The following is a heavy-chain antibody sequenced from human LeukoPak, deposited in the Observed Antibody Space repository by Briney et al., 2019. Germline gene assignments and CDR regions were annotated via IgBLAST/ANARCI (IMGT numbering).Heavy chain of an antibody. Sequence: SETLSLTCAVYGGSFSGYYWSWIRQPPGKGLEWIGEINHSGSTNYNPSHKSRVTISVDTSKNQFSLKLSSVTAADTAVYYCARLRFGRYFDWLLSYYYYYGMDVWGQGTTVTVSS. J-gene: IGHJ6*02. D-gene: IGHD3-9*01. V-gene: IGHV4-34*01. CDR3: ARLRFGRYFDWLLSYYYYYGMDV. CDR1: GGSFSGYY. CDR2: INHSGST.